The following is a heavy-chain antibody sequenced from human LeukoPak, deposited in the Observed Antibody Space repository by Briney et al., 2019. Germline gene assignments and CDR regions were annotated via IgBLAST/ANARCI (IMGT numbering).Heavy chain of an antibody. Sequence: GESLKISCQGSGYNFPIYWIGWVRQMPGQGLEWMGIIYPDDSNTIYGPSFQGQVTISADKSISTAYLQWSSLKASDTAMYYCARGKGWAYCGADCAWGALHIWGQGTMVTVSS. J-gene: IGHJ3*02. V-gene: IGHV5-51*01. CDR3: ARGKGWAYCGADCAWGALHI. CDR1: GYNFPIYW. CDR2: IYPDDSNT. D-gene: IGHD2-21*02.